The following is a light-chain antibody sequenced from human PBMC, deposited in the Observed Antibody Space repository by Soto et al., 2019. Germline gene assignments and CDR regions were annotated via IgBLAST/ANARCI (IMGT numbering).Light chain of an antibody. V-gene: IGKV3-15*01. J-gene: IGKJ1*01. CDR1: QSVSSN. Sequence: EIVMTQSPATLSVSPGERATLSCRASQSVSSNLAWYQHKPGQAPRLLMYGTSTRATDIPARFSGSGSGTEFTLTISSLQSEDFAVYYCQQYNNWSRTFGQGTKVEIK. CDR2: GTS. CDR3: QQYNNWSRT.